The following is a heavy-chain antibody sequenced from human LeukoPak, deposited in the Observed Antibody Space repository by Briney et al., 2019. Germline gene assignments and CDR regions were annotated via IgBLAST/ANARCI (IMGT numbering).Heavy chain of an antibody. CDR2: IYYSGST. CDR3: ARGVLY. D-gene: IGHD3-16*01. CDR1: GGSISSYY. V-gene: IGHV4-59*12. Sequence: PSEALSLTCTVSGGSISSYYWSWIRQPPGKGLEWIGYIYYSGSTNYNPSLKSRVTISVDTSKNQFSLKLTSVTAADTAIYYCARGVLYWGRGTLVTVSS. J-gene: IGHJ4*02.